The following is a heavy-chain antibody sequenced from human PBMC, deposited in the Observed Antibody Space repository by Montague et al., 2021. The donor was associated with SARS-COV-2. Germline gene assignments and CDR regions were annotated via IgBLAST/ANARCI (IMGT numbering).Heavy chain of an antibody. CDR2: IWSDGRNK. Sequence: SLRLSCAASGFTFSSYGMHWVRQAPVKGLEWVAVIWSDGRNKYYXDSXNVRFTISRDNSKNTLYLQMNSLRAEDTAVYYCARDRVRAAAGTRYYFDYWGQGTLVTVSS. CDR1: GFTFSSYG. J-gene: IGHJ4*02. CDR3: ARDRVRAAAGTRYYFDY. D-gene: IGHD6-13*01. V-gene: IGHV3-33*01.